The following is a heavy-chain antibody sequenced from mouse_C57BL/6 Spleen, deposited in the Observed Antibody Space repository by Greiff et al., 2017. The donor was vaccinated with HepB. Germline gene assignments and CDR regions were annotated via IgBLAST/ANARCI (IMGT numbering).Heavy chain of an antibody. D-gene: IGHD1-1*01. V-gene: IGHV3-6*01. CDR2: ISYDGSN. CDR1: GYSITSGYY. CDR3: ANGDTTVVATDYAMDY. J-gene: IGHJ4*01. Sequence: DVKLQESGPGLVKPSQSLSLTCSVTGYSITSGYYWNWIRQFPGNKLEWMGYISYDGSNNYNPSLKNRISITRDTSKNQFFLKLNSVTTEDTATYYCANGDTTVVATDYAMDYWGQGTSVTVSS.